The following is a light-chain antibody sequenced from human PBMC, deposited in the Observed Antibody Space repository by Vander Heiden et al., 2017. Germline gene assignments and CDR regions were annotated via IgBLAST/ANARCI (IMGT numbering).Light chain of an antibody. CDR3: QQYDNRPPA. Sequence: DIQMTQSPSSLSASVGDRVTITCQASQDISNYLNWYQQKPGKAPKLLIYDASNLETGVPSRFSGSGSGTDFTFTISSQQPEDIATYYCQQYDNRPPAFGPGTKVDIK. V-gene: IGKV1-33*01. CDR2: DAS. J-gene: IGKJ3*01. CDR1: QDISNY.